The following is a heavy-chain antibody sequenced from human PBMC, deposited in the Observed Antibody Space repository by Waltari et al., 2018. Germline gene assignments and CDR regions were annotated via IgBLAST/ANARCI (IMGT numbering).Heavy chain of an antibody. V-gene: IGHV4-34*01. CDR3: ARGKRTNYYYYYMDV. D-gene: IGHD2-2*01. CDR2: INQIGST. Sequence: QVQLQQWGAGLLKPSETLSLTCAVYGGSFRGYYWSWIRQPPGKGLEWIGEINQIGSTTYNPSRKSRGTISVDTSKNQFSLKLSSVTAADTAVYYCARGKRTNYYYYYMDVWGKGTTVTVSS. CDR1: GGSFRGYY. J-gene: IGHJ6*03.